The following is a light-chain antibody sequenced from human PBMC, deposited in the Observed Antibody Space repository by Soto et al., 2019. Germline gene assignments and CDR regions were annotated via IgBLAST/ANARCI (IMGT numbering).Light chain of an antibody. CDR2: EAT. CDR1: SSDVASYTL. CDR3: CSYAGYV. J-gene: IGLJ1*01. V-gene: IGLV2-23*01. Sequence: QSVLTQPASVSGSPGQSITISCTGTSSDVASYTLVSWYQQHPGKAPKLLIYEATKRPSGVSYRFSGSKSANTASLTLSVLQADDEADYYCCSYAGYVFGTGTKVTVL.